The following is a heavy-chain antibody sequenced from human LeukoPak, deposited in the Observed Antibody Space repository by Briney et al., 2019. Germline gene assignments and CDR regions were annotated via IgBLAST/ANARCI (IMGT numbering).Heavy chain of an antibody. CDR1: GGSFSGYY. CDR3: ARGENSYGPNWFDP. J-gene: IGHJ5*02. V-gene: IGHV4-34*01. Sequence: SETLSLTCAVYGGSFSGYYWSWIRQAPGKGLEWIGEINHSGSTNYNPSLKSRVTISVDTSKNQFSLKLSSVTAADTAVYYCARGENSYGPNWFDPWGQGTLVTVSS. D-gene: IGHD5-18*01. CDR2: INHSGST.